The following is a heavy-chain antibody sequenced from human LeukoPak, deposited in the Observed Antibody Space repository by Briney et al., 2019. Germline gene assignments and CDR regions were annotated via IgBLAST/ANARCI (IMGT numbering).Heavy chain of an antibody. D-gene: IGHD3-10*01. J-gene: IGHJ4*02. Sequence: GGSLRLSCAASGFTFSSYSMNWVRQAPGKGLEWVSSISSSSYIYYADSVKGRFTISRDNAKNSLYLQMNSLRAEDTAVYYCARAGARIRAYYYGSGSYLGYWGQGTLVTVSS. CDR1: GFTFSSYS. CDR3: ARAGARIRAYYYGSGSYLGY. V-gene: IGHV3-21*01. CDR2: ISSSSYI.